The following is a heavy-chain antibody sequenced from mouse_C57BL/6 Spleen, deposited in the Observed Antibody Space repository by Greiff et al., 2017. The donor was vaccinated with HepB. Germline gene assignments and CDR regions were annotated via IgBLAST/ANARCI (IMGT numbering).Heavy chain of an antibody. V-gene: IGHV1-64*01. J-gene: IGHJ4*01. CDR1: GYTFTSYW. D-gene: IGHD2-12*01. CDR2: IHPNSGST. CDR3: ARSRYEGAMDY. Sequence: VQLQQSGAELVKPGASVKLSCKASGYTFTSYWMHWVKQRPGQGLEWIGMIHPNSGSTNYNEKFKSKATLTVDKSSSTAYMQLSSLTSEDSAVYYCARSRYEGAMDYWGQGTSVTVSS.